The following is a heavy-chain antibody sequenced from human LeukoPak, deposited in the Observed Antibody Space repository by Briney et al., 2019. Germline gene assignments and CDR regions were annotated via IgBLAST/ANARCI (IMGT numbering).Heavy chain of an antibody. J-gene: IGHJ4*02. CDR1: GDSMTGYY. D-gene: IGHD4-17*01. Sequence: SETLSLTCSVSGDSMTGYYWSWFRQPPGKGLEWIGYIYYTGTTNYNPSLKSRVTISVDTSKNQFSLRLTSVTAADTAVYFCARDFDGDYGARWGQGILVSVSP. CDR2: IYYTGTT. V-gene: IGHV4-59*01. CDR3: ARDFDGDYGAR.